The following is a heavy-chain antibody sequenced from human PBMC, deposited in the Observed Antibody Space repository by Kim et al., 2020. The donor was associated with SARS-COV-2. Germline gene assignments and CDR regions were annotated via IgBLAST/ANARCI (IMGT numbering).Heavy chain of an antibody. V-gene: IGHV3-30*04. CDR3: AVPLYCYDSSGYHQFDY. CDR2: ISYDGSNK. Sequence: GGSLRLSCAASGFTFSSYAMHWVRQAPGKGLEWAAVISYDGSNKYYADSVKGRFTISRDNSKNTLYLQMNSLRAEDTAVYYCAVPLYCYDSSGYHQFDYRGQGALVSVS. D-gene: IGHD3-22*01. J-gene: IGHJ4*02. CDR1: GFTFSSYA.